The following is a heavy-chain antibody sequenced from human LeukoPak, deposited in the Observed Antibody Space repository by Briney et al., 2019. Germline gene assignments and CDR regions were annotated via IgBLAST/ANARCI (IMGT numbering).Heavy chain of an antibody. Sequence: KLGESLQISCEGSGYTFTKYWIGWVRQMPGKGLEWMGIIHPGDSHTWYSPSFQGQVTISADKSISMAYLQWSSLKASDTAMYFCARQPGMTAKSWYFDLWGRGTLVAVSS. CDR3: ARQPGMTAKSWYFDL. J-gene: IGHJ2*01. D-gene: IGHD2-2*01. CDR1: GYTFTKYW. CDR2: IHPGDSHT. V-gene: IGHV5-51*01.